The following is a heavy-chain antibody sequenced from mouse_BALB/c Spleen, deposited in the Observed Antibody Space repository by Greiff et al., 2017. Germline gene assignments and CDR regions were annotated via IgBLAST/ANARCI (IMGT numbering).Heavy chain of an antibody. D-gene: IGHD2-4*01. CDR2: ISSGGST. Sequence: EVHLVESGGGLVKPGGSLKLSCAASGFTFSSYAMSWVRQTPEKRLEWVASISSGGSTYYPDSVKGRFTISRDNARNILYLQMSSLRSEDTAMYYCAAYDYDPSYFDDWGQGTTRTVSS. J-gene: IGHJ2*01. V-gene: IGHV5-6-5*01. CDR1: GFTFSSYA. CDR3: AAYDYDPSYFDD.